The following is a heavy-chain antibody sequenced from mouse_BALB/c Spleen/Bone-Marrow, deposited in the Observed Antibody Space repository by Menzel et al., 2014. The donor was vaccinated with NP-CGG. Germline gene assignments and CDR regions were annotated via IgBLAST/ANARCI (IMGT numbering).Heavy chain of an antibody. J-gene: IGHJ3*01. Sequence: VKVEESGPGLVAPSQSLSITCTVSGFSLTTYGVHWVRQPPGKGLEWLGLIWAGGSTNYNSALMSRLGISKDNSKSQVFLKMNSLQTDDTAMYYCAREGFYYDKAYWGQGTLVTVSA. V-gene: IGHV2-9*02. CDR3: AREGFYYDKAY. CDR2: IWAGGST. CDR1: GFSLTTYG. D-gene: IGHD2-4*01.